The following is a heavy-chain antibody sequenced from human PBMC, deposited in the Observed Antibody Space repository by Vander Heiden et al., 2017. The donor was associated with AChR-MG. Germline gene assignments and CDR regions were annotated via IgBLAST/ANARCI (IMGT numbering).Heavy chain of an antibody. CDR2: IIPVLDIA. D-gene: IGHD1-26*01. CDR3: ARAGSGTYYGPFDH. Sequence: QVQLVQSGAEVTKPGSSVTVSCKASGGTFSGNAISWVRQAPGQGHEWMGRIIPVLDIAHFAQKFQGRVRITADQSTNTAYLELSSLRYEDTAVYYCARAGSGTYYGPFDHWGQGTLVTVSS. J-gene: IGHJ4*02. V-gene: IGHV1-69*04. CDR1: GGTFSGNA.